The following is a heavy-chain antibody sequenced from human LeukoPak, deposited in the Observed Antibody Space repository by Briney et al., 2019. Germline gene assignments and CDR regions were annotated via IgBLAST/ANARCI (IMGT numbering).Heavy chain of an antibody. CDR1: GFTLSSHA. CDR3: ARVGGSNWHPLDY. Sequence: PGRSLRLSCAASGFTLSSHAMHWVRQAPGEGLEWVAAIAYDGSSPHYGDSVKGRFIISRDNSKSALYLQMNSLRVEDTGIYYCARVGGSNWHPLDYWGQRTLVTVSS. D-gene: IGHD6-13*01. J-gene: IGHJ4*02. CDR2: IAYDGSSP. V-gene: IGHV3-30-3*01.